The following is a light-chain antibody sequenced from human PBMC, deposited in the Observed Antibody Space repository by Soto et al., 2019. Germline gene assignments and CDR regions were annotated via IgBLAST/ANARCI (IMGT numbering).Light chain of an antibody. Sequence: EIVLTQSTDTLSLSPGERATLYCRASQRISISYLAWYQQQPGQAPRLLIYSTSTRATGIPDRFSGSGSGTDFTLTISKLEPGDFAVYYCQQYGGSSWTFGQGTKVEIK. CDR2: STS. CDR3: QQYGGSSWT. V-gene: IGKV3-20*01. CDR1: QRISISY. J-gene: IGKJ1*01.